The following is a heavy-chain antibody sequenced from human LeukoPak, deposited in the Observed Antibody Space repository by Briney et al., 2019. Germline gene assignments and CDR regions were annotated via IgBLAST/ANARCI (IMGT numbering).Heavy chain of an antibody. CDR1: GGSISSSSYY. CDR2: IYYSGST. Sequence: SETLSLTCTVSGGSISSSSYYWGWIRQPPGKGLEWIGSIYYSGSTYYNPSLKSRVTISVDTSKNQFSLKLSSVTAADTAVYYCARSYCGGDCYSSRYYFDYWGQGTLVTVSS. V-gene: IGHV4-39*01. J-gene: IGHJ4*02. CDR3: ARSYCGGDCYSSRYYFDY. D-gene: IGHD2-21*01.